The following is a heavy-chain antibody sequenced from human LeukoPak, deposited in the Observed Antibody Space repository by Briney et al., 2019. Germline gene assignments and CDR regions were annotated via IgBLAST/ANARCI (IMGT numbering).Heavy chain of an antibody. D-gene: IGHD5-12*01. CDR2: IHHSGST. J-gene: IGHJ4*02. V-gene: IGHV4-34*01. CDR3: ARVRGRRGYSGYVPNFDY. CDR1: GGSFSGYY. Sequence: SETLSLTCAVYGGSFSGYYWSWIRQPPGKGLEWIGEIHHSGSTNYNPSLKSRVTISVDTSKNQFSLKLRSVTAADTAVYYCARVRGRRGYSGYVPNFDYWGQGTLVTVSS.